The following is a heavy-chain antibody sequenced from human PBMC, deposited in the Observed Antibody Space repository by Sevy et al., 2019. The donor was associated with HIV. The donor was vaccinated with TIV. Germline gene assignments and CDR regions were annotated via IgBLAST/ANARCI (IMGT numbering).Heavy chain of an antibody. V-gene: IGHV3-30*18. J-gene: IGHJ6*02. CDR1: GFSFSYYG. D-gene: IGHD1-26*01. CDR2: ISHDGINE. CDR3: ANAYSGSYSHSYLYALDV. Sequence: GRSLRLSCIGSGFSFSYYGIHWVRQSPGKGLDWVALISHDGINEYYAYSVKGRFTISRDNSKNTVYLEMNSLRNEDTAIYFCANAYSGSYSHSYLYALDVWGQGTTVTVSS.